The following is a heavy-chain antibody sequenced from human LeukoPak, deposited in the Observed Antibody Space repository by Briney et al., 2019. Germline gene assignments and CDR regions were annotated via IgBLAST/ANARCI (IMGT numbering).Heavy chain of an antibody. V-gene: IGHV1-69*13. D-gene: IGHD5-18*01. CDR3: ARGGSQDTAMVT. CDR1: GYTFTSFY. J-gene: IGHJ5*02. Sequence: ASVKVSCKASGYTFTSFYMHWVRQAPGQGLEWMGGIIPIFGTANYAQKFQGRVTITADESTSTAYMELSSLRSEDTAVYYCARGGSQDTAMVTWGQGTLVTVSS. CDR2: IIPIFGTA.